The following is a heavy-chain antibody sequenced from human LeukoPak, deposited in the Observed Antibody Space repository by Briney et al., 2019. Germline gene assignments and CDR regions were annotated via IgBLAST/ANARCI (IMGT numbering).Heavy chain of an antibody. CDR3: ASSRRDILAGYPGSYGMDV. D-gene: IGHD3-9*01. CDR2: IYRGTYT. CDR1: GFTVSSNY. V-gene: IGHV3-53*01. Sequence: PGGSLRLSCAASGFTVSSNYMSWVRQAPGKGLEWVSVIYRGTYTDYADSVKGRFTISRDNSKNTVYLPMNSLRAEDTAVYYCASSRRDILAGYPGSYGMDVWGKGTTVTVSS. J-gene: IGHJ6*04.